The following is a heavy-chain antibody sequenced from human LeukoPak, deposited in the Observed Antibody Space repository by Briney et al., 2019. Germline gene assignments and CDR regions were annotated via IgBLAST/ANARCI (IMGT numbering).Heavy chain of an antibody. Sequence: QPGRSLRLSCAASGFTFDDYAMHWVRQAPGKGLEWVSGISWNSGSIDYADSVKGRFTISRDNAKNSLYLQMNSLRAEDTALYYCAKEGYYDSSGYYVGKFDYWGQGTLVTVSS. J-gene: IGHJ4*02. CDR3: AKEGYYDSSGYYVGKFDY. V-gene: IGHV3-9*01. CDR2: ISWNSGSI. CDR1: GFTFDDYA. D-gene: IGHD3-22*01.